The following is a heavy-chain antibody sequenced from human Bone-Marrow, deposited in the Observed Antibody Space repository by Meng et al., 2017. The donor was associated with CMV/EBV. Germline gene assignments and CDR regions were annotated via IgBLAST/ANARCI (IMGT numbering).Heavy chain of an antibody. CDR2: ISAYNGNT. D-gene: IGHD3-22*01. V-gene: IGHV1-18*01. Sequence: QLKLVQSGAELKTPGAQVKASCKASGYTFTSYGISWVRQAPGQGLEWMGWISAYNGNTNYAQKLQGRVTMTTDTSTSTAYMELRSLRSDDTAVYYCAVTYYYDSSGYYSFDYWGQGTLVTVSS. CDR3: AVTYYYDSSGYYSFDY. J-gene: IGHJ4*02. CDR1: GYTFTSYG.